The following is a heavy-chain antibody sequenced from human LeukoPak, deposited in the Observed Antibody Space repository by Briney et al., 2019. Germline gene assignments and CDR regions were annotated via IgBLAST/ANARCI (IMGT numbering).Heavy chain of an antibody. CDR2: IYYSGST. J-gene: IGHJ5*02. CDR3: ARDPPAPSGSYVYNWFDP. V-gene: IGHV4-59*12. Sequence: SETLSLTCTVSGGSISSYYWSWIRQPPGKGLEWIGYIYYSGSTNYNPSLKSRVTISVDTSKNQFSLKLSSVTAADTAVYYCARDPPAPSGSYVYNWFDPWGQGTLVTVSS. D-gene: IGHD3-10*01. CDR1: GGSISSYY.